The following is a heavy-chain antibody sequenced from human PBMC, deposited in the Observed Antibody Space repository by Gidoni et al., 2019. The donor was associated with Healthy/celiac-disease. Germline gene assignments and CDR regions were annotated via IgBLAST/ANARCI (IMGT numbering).Heavy chain of an antibody. CDR1: GLTFSRDS. V-gene: IGHV3-21*01. J-gene: IGHJ3*02. CDR2: ISSSSSYI. Sequence: EVQLVQSGGGLVKPGGSLRLSCAASGLTFSRDSMKWVRQAPGKGLECVSSISSSSSYIYYADSVKGRCTISRDNAKNSLYLQMNSLRAEDTAVYYCARDSCPLFPRRGDAFDIWGQGTMVTVSS. CDR3: ARDSCPLFPRRGDAFDI. D-gene: IGHD2-21*01.